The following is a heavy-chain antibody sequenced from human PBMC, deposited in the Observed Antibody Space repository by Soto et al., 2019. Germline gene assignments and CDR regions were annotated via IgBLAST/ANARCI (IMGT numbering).Heavy chain of an antibody. D-gene: IGHD3-22*01. CDR2: IYYSGST. CDR1: GGSISSYY. J-gene: IGHJ4*02. V-gene: IGHV4-59*01. Sequence: KPSETLSLTCTVSGGSISSYYWSWIRQPPGKGLEWIGYIYYSGSTNYNPSLKSRVTISVDTSKNQFSLKLSSVTAADTAVYYCARDGNYYDSSGFDYWGQGTLVTVSS. CDR3: ARDGNYYDSSGFDY.